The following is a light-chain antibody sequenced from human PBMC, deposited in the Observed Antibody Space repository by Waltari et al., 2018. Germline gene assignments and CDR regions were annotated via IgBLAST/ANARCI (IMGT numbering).Light chain of an antibody. CDR1: QSISRW. V-gene: IGKV1-5*03. Sequence: DIQLTQSPSTLSTAVGDSVTITCRASQSISRWLAWYQQKPGKAPKLLIYQASSLPTGVPSRCRGGGSGTEFTRTITSLQPDDFATYYCQQYNNFSPWAFGQGTKVEIK. CDR2: QAS. CDR3: QQYNNFSPWA. J-gene: IGKJ1*01.